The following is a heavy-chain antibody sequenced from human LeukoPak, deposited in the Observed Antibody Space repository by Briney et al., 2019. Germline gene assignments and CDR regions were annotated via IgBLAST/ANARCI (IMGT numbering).Heavy chain of an antibody. D-gene: IGHD3-9*01. V-gene: IGHV3-33*01. Sequence: GSSLRLSCAASGFTFSSYGMHWVRQAPGRGLEWVAVIWYDGSNKYYADSVKGRFTICRDNSKNTLYLQMNSLRAEDTAVYYCARDGAYYDILIGYYTSGAGMDVGGEGTTVTVPS. J-gene: IGHJ6*04. CDR1: GFTFSSYG. CDR2: IWYDGSNK. CDR3: ARDGAYYDILIGYYTSGAGMDV.